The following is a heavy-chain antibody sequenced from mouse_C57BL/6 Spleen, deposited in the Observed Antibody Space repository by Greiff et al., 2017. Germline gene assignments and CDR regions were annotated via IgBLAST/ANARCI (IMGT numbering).Heavy chain of an antibody. CDR1: GFTFSSYT. J-gene: IGHJ4*01. V-gene: IGHV5-9*01. D-gene: IGHD2-14*01. CDR2: ISGGGGNT. Sequence: DVKLVESGGGLMKPGGSLKLSCAASGFTFSSYTMSWVRQTPEKRLEWVATISGGGGNTYYPDSVKGRFTISRDNAKNTLYLQMSSLRSEDTALYYCARQVQYAMDYWGQGTSVTVSS. CDR3: ARQVQYAMDY.